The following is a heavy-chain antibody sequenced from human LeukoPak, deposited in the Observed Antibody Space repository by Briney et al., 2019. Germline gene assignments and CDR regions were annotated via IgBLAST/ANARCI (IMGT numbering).Heavy chain of an antibody. J-gene: IGHJ3*02. D-gene: IGHD6-13*01. CDR1: GGSITNYY. Sequence: SETLSLTCTVSGGSITNYYWSWIRQPPGKGLEWIGYFYYSGSSNYNPSLKSRVTISGDTSKNQFSLKLSSVTAADTAIYYCARVSPAVGAFDIWGRGTMGPVSS. CDR2: FYYSGSS. V-gene: IGHV4-59*01. CDR3: ARVSPAVGAFDI.